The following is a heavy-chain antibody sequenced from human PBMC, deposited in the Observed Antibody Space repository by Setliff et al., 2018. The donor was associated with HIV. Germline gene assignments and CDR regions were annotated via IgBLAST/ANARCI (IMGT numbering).Heavy chain of an antibody. D-gene: IGHD3-10*01. V-gene: IGHV1-8*01. Sequence: ASVKVSCKASGYTFTSYDINWVRQATGQGLEWMGWMNPNSGNTGYAQKFQGRVTMTRTTSISTAYMELSSLRSEDTAVYYCARGAYYGSGSYYDSRYWGQGTLVTV. CDR3: ARGAYYGSGSYYDSRY. CDR2: MNPNSGNT. CDR1: GYTFTSYD. J-gene: IGHJ4*02.